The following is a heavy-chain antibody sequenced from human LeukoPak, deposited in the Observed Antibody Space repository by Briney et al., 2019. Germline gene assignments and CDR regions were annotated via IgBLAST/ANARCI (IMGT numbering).Heavy chain of an antibody. D-gene: IGHD3-10*01. CDR2: IYYSGST. CDR1: GGSISSYY. V-gene: IGHV4-59*01. Sequence: SETLSLTCTVSGGSISSYYWSWIRQPPGKGLEWLGYIYYSGSTNYHPSLKSRVTISADTSKNQFSLKLSSVTAADTAGYYCARVGGSSDYWGQGTLVTVSS. CDR3: ARVGGSSDY. J-gene: IGHJ4*02.